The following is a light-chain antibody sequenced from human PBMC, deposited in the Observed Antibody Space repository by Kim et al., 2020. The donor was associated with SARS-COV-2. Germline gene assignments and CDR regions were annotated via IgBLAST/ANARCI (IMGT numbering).Light chain of an antibody. J-gene: IGLJ2*01. CDR2: EDN. V-gene: IGLV6-57*03. CDR3: QSYDSGAFAVV. CDR1: SGSIASNY. Sequence: NFMLTQPHSVSESPGKTVTISCTRSSGSIASNYVQWYQQRPGSAPTTVIYEDNQRPSGVPDRFSGSIDSSSNSASLTISGLKTEDEADYYCQSYDSGAFAVVFGGGTQLTVL.